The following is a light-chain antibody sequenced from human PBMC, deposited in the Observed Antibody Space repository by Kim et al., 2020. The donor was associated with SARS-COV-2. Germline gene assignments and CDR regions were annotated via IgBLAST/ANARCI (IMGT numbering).Light chain of an antibody. Sequence: ELTQPPSASGTPGQRVTISCSGSSSNIGSNTVNWYQQFPGTAPKLLIDTDDRRPSGVSDRVSCSKCGTSASLAISGLQSEDEADYYCATWDDSLDVWMFGGGTKLTVL. CDR2: TDD. V-gene: IGLV1-44*01. J-gene: IGLJ3*02. CDR1: SSNIGSNT. CDR3: ATWDDSLDVWM.